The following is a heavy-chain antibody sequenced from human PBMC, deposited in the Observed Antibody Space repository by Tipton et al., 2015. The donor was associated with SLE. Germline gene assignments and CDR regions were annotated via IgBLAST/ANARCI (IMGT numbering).Heavy chain of an antibody. CDR2: IYPGDSET. V-gene: IGHV5-51*01. CDR1: GYSFTSYW. Sequence: QLVQSGAEVKKPGESLQISCKGSGYSFTSYWIGWVRQMPGKGLEWMGIIYPGDSETRYGPSFQGHVTLSVDKSISTAYLQWSSLKASDTAIYYCARGQGPIAVAGISFEYWGQGTLVTVSS. CDR3: ARGQGPIAVAGISFEY. J-gene: IGHJ4*02. D-gene: IGHD6-19*01.